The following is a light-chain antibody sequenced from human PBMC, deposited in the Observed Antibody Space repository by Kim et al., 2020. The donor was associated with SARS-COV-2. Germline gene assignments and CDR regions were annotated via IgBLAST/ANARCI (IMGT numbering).Light chain of an antibody. J-gene: IGKJ5*01. Sequence: LPPREGAPSSSRTSRSVSSYLAWYQQKPGQAPRLLIYDTSTRATGIPARFSGSGSGTDFTLTISSLEPEDFVVYYCQQYSNWALTFGQGTRLDIK. V-gene: IGKV3-11*01. CDR2: DTS. CDR3: QQYSNWALT. CDR1: RSVSSY.